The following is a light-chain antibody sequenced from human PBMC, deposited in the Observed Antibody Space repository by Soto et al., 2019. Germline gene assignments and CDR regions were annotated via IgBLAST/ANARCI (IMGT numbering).Light chain of an antibody. CDR1: SSNIGSNT. CDR3: AAWDDSLNGLL. J-gene: IGLJ3*02. Sequence: QSVLTQPPSASGTPGQRVTISCSGSSSNIGSNTVNWYQQLPGTAPTLLIYSNNQRPSGVPDRFSGSKSGTSASLAVNGLQSDDEADYYCAAWDDSLNGLLFGGGTKLTVL. CDR2: SNN. V-gene: IGLV1-44*01.